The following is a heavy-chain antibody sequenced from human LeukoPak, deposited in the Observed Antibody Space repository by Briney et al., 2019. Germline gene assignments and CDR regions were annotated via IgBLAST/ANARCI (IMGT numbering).Heavy chain of an antibody. Sequence: GGALSLSCAASGFTFDDYAMHGVRQAPGRGLEGVSGISWNSGSIGYADSVKGRFTISRDNAKNSLYLQMNSLRAEDTALYYCAKDITPIAAAGTFDYWGQGTLVTVSS. CDR1: GFTFDDYA. CDR3: AKDITPIAAAGTFDY. D-gene: IGHD6-13*01. V-gene: IGHV3-9*01. CDR2: ISWNSGSI. J-gene: IGHJ4*02.